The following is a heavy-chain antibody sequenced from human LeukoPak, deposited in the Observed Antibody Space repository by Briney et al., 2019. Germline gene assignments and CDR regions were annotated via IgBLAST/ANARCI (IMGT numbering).Heavy chain of an antibody. CDR2: IYYSGST. CDR3: AREGGVPALWFGPPSAFDI. V-gene: IGHV4-39*02. D-gene: IGHD3-10*01. Sequence: PSETLSLTCTVSGGSISSSSYYWGWIRQPPGKGLEWIGSIYYSGSTYYNPSLKSRVTISVDTSKNQFSLKLSSVTAADTAVYYCAREGGVPALWFGPPSAFDIWGQGTMVTVSS. J-gene: IGHJ3*02. CDR1: GGSISSSSYY.